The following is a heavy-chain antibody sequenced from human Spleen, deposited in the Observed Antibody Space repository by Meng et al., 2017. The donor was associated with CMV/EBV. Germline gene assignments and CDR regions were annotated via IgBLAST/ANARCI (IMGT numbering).Heavy chain of an antibody. CDR3: TRLWSNDGFDP. J-gene: IGHJ5*02. CDR2: DNRDGRNM. CDR1: RFAFSEYY. V-gene: IGHV3-11*04. Sequence: LSGTASRFAFSEYYMNWVQQVEGMGLDWVEYDNRDGRNMYCANSITNRITISRDDADNSLYLQMNSLRAEDTAVYYYTRLWSNDGFDPWGQGTLVTVSS. D-gene: IGHD1-1*01.